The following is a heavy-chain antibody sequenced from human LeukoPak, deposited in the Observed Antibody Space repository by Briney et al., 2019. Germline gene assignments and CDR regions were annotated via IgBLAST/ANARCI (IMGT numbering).Heavy chain of an antibody. Sequence: ASVKVSCKTSGYTFATYSINWVRQAPGQGLEWMGWISGYSGSTNYAQKLQGRVTMTTDTSTTTAYMELRSLKSDDTAVYYCARGHSSGRDYYFDTWGQGTQVTVSS. CDR1: GYTFATYS. D-gene: IGHD6-19*01. J-gene: IGHJ4*02. CDR2: ISGYSGST. V-gene: IGHV1-18*01. CDR3: ARGHSSGRDYYFDT.